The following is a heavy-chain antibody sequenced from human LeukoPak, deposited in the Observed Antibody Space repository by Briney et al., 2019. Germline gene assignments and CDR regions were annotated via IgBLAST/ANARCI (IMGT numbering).Heavy chain of an antibody. Sequence: SETLSLTCTVSGGSISSYYWSWIRQPPGKGLEWIGYIYYSGSTNYNPSLKSRVTISVDTSKNQFSLKLSSVTAADTAVYYCARVDPRYSSGWPTIGYWGKGTLVTVSS. CDR2: IYYSGST. D-gene: IGHD6-19*01. CDR3: ARVDPRYSSGWPTIGY. J-gene: IGHJ4*02. V-gene: IGHV4-59*01. CDR1: GGSISSYY.